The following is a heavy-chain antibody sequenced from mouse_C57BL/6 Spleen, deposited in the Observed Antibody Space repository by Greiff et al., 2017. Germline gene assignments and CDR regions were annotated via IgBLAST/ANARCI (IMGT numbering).Heavy chain of an antibody. CDR2: ISSGGSYT. D-gene: IGHD2-4*01. J-gene: IGHJ3*01. CDR1: GFTFSSYG. CDR3: ARPYDYDTWFAY. Sequence: EVQLVESGGDLVKPGGSLTLSCAASGFTFSSYGMSWVRQTPDKRLEWVATISSGGSYTYYPDSVKGRFTISRDNAKNTLYLQMSSLKSEDTAMYYCARPYDYDTWFAYWGQGTLVTVSA. V-gene: IGHV5-6*01.